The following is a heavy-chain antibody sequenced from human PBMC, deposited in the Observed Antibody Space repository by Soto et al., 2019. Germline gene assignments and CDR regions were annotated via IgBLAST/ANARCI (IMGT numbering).Heavy chain of an antibody. CDR1: GFTFSSYA. J-gene: IGHJ5*02. V-gene: IGHV3-30-3*01. Sequence: QVQLVESGGGVVQPGRSLRLSCAASGFTFSSYAMHWVRQAPGKGLEWVAVISYDGSNKYYADSVKGRFTISRDNSKNTLYLQMNSLGAEDTAVYYCARTRGIAAAGLFPWGQGTLVPVSS. D-gene: IGHD6-13*01. CDR2: ISYDGSNK. CDR3: ARTRGIAAAGLFP.